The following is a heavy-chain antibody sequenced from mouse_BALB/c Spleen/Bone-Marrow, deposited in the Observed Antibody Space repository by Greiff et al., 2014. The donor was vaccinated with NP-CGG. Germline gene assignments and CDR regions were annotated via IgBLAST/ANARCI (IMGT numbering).Heavy chain of an antibody. J-gene: IGHJ4*01. Sequence: VQLQQSGAELVKPGASVKLSCTASGFNIKDTYMHWVKQRPEQGLEWIGRIDPANGNTKYDPKFQGKATITADTSSNTAYLRLSSLTSEDAAVYYCARWEYYAMDYWGQGTSGTVSS. V-gene: IGHV14-3*02. CDR2: IDPANGNT. CDR3: ARWEYYAMDY. D-gene: IGHD4-1*01. CDR1: GFNIKDTY.